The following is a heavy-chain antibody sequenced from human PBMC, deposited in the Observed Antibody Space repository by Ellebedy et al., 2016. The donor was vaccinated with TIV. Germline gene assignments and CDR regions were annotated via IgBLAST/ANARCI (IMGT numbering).Heavy chain of an antibody. CDR3: AKLDSSGYCYGRFDY. CDR2: ISSSGVST. J-gene: IGHJ4*02. D-gene: IGHD3-22*01. V-gene: IGHV3-23*01. Sequence: GGSLRLSCAASGFTFRNFAMTWVRQAPGKGLEWVSSISSSGVSTDYADSVRGRVAISRDNSKNTLYLQMNSLRADDSAVYYCAKLDSSGYCYGRFDYWGQGTLVTVSS. CDR1: GFTFRNFA.